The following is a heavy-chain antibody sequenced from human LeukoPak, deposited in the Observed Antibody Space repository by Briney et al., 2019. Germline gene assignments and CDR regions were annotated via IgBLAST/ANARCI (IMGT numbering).Heavy chain of an antibody. V-gene: IGHV3-74*01. CDR1: GFTFSSYW. Sequence: GGSLRLSCAASGFTFSSYWMHWVRQTPGKGLIYISRINNDGSSANYADSVRGRFTISRDNAENTLYLQMNSLRAEDTALYYCARGGSYGGYHSYWGQGTLVTVSS. D-gene: IGHD4-23*01. J-gene: IGHJ4*02. CDR2: INNDGSSA. CDR3: ARGGSYGGYHSY.